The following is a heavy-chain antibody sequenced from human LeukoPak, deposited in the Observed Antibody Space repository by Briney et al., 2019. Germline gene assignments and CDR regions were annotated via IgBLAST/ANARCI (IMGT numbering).Heavy chain of an antibody. CDR2: IYYSGST. CDR3: ARVDYITMVRGVNKGGGLDY. Sequence: SETLSLTCNVSGGSISSYYWSWIRQPPGKGLEWIGYIYYSGSTNYNPSLKSRVTISVDTSKNQFSLKLSSVTAADTAVYYCARVDYITMVRGVNKGGGLDYWGQGTLVTVSS. V-gene: IGHV4-59*01. CDR1: GGSISSYY. D-gene: IGHD3-10*01. J-gene: IGHJ4*02.